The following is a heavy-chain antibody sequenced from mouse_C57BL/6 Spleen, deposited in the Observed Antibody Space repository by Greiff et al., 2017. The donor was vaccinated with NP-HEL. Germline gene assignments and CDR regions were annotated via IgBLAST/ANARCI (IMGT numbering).Heavy chain of an antibody. Sequence: QVQLKESGPELVKPGASVKLSCKASGYTFTSYDINWVKQRPGQGLEWIGWIYPRDGSTKYNEKFKGKATLTVDTSSSTAYMELHSLTSEDSAVYFCARGGSSSLYAMDYWGQGTSVTVSS. CDR1: GYTFTSYD. J-gene: IGHJ4*01. CDR2: IYPRDGST. D-gene: IGHD1-1*01. CDR3: ARGGSSSLYAMDY. V-gene: IGHV1-85*01.